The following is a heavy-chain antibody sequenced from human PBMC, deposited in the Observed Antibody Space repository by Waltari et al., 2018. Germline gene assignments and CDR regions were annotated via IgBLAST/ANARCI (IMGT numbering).Heavy chain of an antibody. CDR1: GGSISSYY. J-gene: IGHJ4*02. CDR3: ASLGYYYDSSGSW. CDR2: IYYSGST. D-gene: IGHD3-22*01. Sequence: QVQLQESGPGLVKPSETLSLTCTVSGGSISSYYWSWIRQPPGKGLEWIGYIYYSGSTNYNPSLKSRVTISVDTSKNQFSLKLSSVTAADTAVYYCASLGYYYDSSGSWWGQGTLVTVSS. V-gene: IGHV4-59*01.